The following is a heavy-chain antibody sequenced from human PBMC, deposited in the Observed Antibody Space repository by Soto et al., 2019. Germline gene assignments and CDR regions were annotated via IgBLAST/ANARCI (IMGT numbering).Heavy chain of an antibody. CDR2: ISSSSSYI. CDR3: ARGGDCSGYYSGLVPILYYYYGMDV. V-gene: IGHV3-21*01. Sequence: GGSLRLSCAASGFTFSSYSMNWVRQAPGKGLEWVSSISSSSSYIYYADSVKGRFTISRDNAKNSLYLQMNSLRAEDTAVYYCARGGDCSGYYSGLVPILYYYYGMDVWGQGTTVTVSS. D-gene: IGHD3-22*01. J-gene: IGHJ6*02. CDR1: GFTFSSYS.